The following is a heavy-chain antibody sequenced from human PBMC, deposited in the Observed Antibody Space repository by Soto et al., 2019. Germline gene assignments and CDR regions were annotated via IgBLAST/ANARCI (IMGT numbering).Heavy chain of an antibody. CDR2: IYYSGST. V-gene: IGHV4-31*03. CDR1: GGSISSGGYY. CDR3: AGVDTIFGVVHAFDI. J-gene: IGHJ3*02. D-gene: IGHD3-3*01. Sequence: QVQLQESGPGLVKPSQTLSLTCTVSGGSISSGGYYWSWIRQHPGKGLEWIGYIYYSGSTYYNPSLKSRVTISVDTSKNQFALKLSSVTAADTAVYYCAGVDTIFGVVHAFDIWGQGTMVTVSS.